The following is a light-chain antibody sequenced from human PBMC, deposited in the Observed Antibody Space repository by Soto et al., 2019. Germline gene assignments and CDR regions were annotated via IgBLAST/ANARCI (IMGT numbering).Light chain of an antibody. Sequence: EIVLTQSPGTLSLSPRERATLSCMASQSVSSSYLAWYQQKPGQAPRLLIYGASSRATGIPDRFSGSGSGTDFTHTISRLEPEDFAVYYCQQYGSSLTWTFGQGTKVDIK. V-gene: IGKV3-20*01. CDR1: QSVSSSY. CDR2: GAS. J-gene: IGKJ1*01. CDR3: QQYGSSLTWT.